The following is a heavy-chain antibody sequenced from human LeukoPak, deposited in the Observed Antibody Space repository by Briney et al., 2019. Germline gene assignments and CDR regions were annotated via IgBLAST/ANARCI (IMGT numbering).Heavy chain of an antibody. V-gene: IGHV4-39*07. Sequence: SETLSLTCTVSGGSISSSSYYWGWIRQPPGKGLEWIGSIYYSGSTYYNPSLKSRVTISVDTSKNQFSLKLSSVTAADMAVYYLGSPPIVVEPAVKMPEFRFDPWGQGTLVTVSS. J-gene: IGHJ5*02. CDR3: GSPPIVVEPAVKMPEFRFDP. CDR1: GGSISSSSYY. D-gene: IGHD2-2*01. CDR2: IYYSGST.